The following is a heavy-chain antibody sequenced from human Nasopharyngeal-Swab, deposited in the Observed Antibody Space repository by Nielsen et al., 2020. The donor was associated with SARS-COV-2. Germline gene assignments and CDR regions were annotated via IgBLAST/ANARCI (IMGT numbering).Heavy chain of an antibody. CDR2: INPSGGST. Sequence: ASVKVSCKASGYTFTSYYMHWGRQAPGQGLEWMGIINPSGGSTSYAQKFQGRVTMTRDTSTSTVYMELSSLRSEDTAVYYCAREVIVVVPAANKETATGPESWFDPWGQGTLVTVSS. CDR1: GYTFTSYY. CDR3: AREVIVVVPAANKETATGPESWFDP. V-gene: IGHV1-46*01. J-gene: IGHJ5*02. D-gene: IGHD2-2*01.